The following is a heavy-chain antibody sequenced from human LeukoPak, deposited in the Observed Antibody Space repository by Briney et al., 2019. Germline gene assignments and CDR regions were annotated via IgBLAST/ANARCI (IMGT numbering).Heavy chain of an antibody. D-gene: IGHD3-3*01. V-gene: IGHV1-69*05. Sequence: SVKVSCKASGGTFSSYAISWVRQAPGQGLEWMGGIIPIFGTANYAQKFQGRVTVTTDESTSTAYMELSSLRSEDTAVYYCARGSSYDFWSGYFDYWGQGTLVTVSS. CDR3: ARGSSYDFWSGYFDY. CDR1: GGTFSSYA. CDR2: IIPIFGTA. J-gene: IGHJ4*02.